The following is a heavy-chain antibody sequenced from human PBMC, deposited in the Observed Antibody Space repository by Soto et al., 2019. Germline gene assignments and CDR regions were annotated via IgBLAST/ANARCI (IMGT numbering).Heavy chain of an antibody. CDR3: ARQARGAYYYYYMDV. D-gene: IGHD6-6*01. V-gene: IGHV4-59*08. CDR2: IYYSGST. Sequence: QVQLQESGPGLVKPSETLSLTCTVSGGPISSYYWSWIRQPPGKGLEWIGYIYYSGSTNYNPSLKSRVTISVDTSKNQFYLKLSSVTAADTAVYYCARQARGAYYYYYMDVWGKGTTVTVSS. CDR1: GGPISSYY. J-gene: IGHJ6*03.